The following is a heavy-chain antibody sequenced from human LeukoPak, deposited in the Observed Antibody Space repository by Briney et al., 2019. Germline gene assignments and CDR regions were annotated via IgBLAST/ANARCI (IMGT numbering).Heavy chain of an antibody. Sequence: SETLSLTCTVSGGSISSGGYYWSWIRQHPGKGLEWIGYIYYSGSTYYNPSLKSRVTISVDTSKNQFSLKLSSVTAADTAVYYCAFTMVRGVNAPYYGMDVWGQGTTVTVSS. CDR2: IYYSGST. J-gene: IGHJ6*02. CDR1: GGSISSGGYY. D-gene: IGHD3-10*01. V-gene: IGHV4-31*03. CDR3: AFTMVRGVNAPYYGMDV.